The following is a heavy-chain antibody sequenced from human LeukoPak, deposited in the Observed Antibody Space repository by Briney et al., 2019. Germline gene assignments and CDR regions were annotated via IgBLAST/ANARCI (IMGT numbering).Heavy chain of an antibody. Sequence: GASVKVSCKASGYTFNSYYMHWVRQAPGQGLKWMGIINPSGGSTNYAQKFQGRVTMTRDTSTNTVYMELSSLRSEDTAVYYCARGLHYGDRNCFDPWGQGTLVTVSS. V-gene: IGHV1-46*02. J-gene: IGHJ5*02. CDR1: GYTFNSYY. CDR3: ARGLHYGDRNCFDP. D-gene: IGHD4-17*01. CDR2: INPSGGST.